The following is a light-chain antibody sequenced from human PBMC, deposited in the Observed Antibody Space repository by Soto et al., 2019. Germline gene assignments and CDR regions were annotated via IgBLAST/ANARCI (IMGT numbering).Light chain of an antibody. J-gene: IGKJ1*01. V-gene: IGKV1-16*01. CDR2: DAS. Sequence: IERTQSPCSRSASVGDRVPISCRASQGIYTYLAWYQQKPGKAPNVLIYDASSLESGVPSRFSGSGSGTEFSLTISSLQPDDFATYYCQQYNHYWTFGQGTKVEIK. CDR1: QGIYTY. CDR3: QQYNHYWT.